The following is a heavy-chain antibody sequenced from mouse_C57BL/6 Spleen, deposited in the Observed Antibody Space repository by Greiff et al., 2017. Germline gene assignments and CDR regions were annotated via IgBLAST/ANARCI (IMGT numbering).Heavy chain of an antibody. CDR1: GYTFTSYG. D-gene: IGHD1-1*01. CDR2: IYIGNGYT. CDR3: ARPGYGSSYRMDY. J-gene: IGHJ4*01. Sequence: DVKLVESGAELVRPGSSVKMSCKTSGYTFTSYGINWVKQRPGQGLEWIGYIYIGNGYTEYNEKFKGKATLTSDTSSSTAYMQLSSLTSEDSAIYFCARPGYGSSYRMDYWGQGTSVTVSS. V-gene: IGHV1-58*01.